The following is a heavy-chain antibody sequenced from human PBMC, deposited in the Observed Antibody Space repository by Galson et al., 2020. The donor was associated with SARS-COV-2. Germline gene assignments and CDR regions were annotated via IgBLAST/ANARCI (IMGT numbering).Heavy chain of an antibody. V-gene: IGHV3-21*01. D-gene: IGHD3-9*01. J-gene: IGHJ3*02. CDR3: ARMANNDILTGYYPGAFDI. Sequence: GESLKISCAASGFTFSSYSMNWVRQAPGKGLEWVSSINSSSSYIYYADSVKGRFTISRDNAKNSLYLQMNSLRAEDTAVYYCARMANNDILTGYYPGAFDIWGQGTMVTVSS. CDR1: GFTFSSYS. CDR2: INSSSSYI.